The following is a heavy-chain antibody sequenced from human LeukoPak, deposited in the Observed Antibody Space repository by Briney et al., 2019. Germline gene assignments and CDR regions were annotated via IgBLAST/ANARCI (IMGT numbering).Heavy chain of an antibody. CDR2: ISGSGENT. J-gene: IGHJ4*02. V-gene: IGHV3-23*01. Sequence: PGGSLRLSCAASGFTFKTYAMNWVRQAPGKGLEWVSSISGSGENTYYADSVKGRFTISRDNSKNTLSLQMNSLRAEDTAVYYCAKGSVNYDILTGSYFDYWGQGTLVTVSS. CDR3: AKGSVNYDILTGSYFDY. CDR1: GFTFKTYA. D-gene: IGHD3-9*01.